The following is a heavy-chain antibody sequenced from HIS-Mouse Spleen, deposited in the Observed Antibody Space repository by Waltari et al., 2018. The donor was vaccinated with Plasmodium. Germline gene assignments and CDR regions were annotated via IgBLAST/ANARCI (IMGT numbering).Heavy chain of an antibody. CDR2: NNSDGRST. D-gene: IGHD6-13*01. CDR1: GFTFSSYW. V-gene: IGHV3-74*01. J-gene: IGHJ3*02. CDR3: ARTIAAAGTGDAFDM. Sequence: EVQLVESGGGLVQPGGSLRLSCAASGFTFSSYWMHWVRQAPGKGLVWASRNNSDGRSTRYADSVKGRFTISRDNAKNTLYLQMNSLRAEDTAVYYCARTIAAAGTGDAFDMWGQGTMVTVSS.